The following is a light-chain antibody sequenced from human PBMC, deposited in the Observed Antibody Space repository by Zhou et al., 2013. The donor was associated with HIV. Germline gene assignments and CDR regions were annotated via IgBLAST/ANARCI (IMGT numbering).Light chain of an antibody. CDR2: QVS. J-gene: IGKJ1*01. Sequence: DVVMTQSPLSLPVTLGQPASISCRSSQSLVHSDGNTYLNWFQQRPGQSPRRLIYQVSDRDSGVPDRFSGSGSGTDFTLKISRVEADDIGVYYCMQGTHWPRTFGQGTRWKSN. V-gene: IGKV2-30*02. CDR3: MQGTHWPRT. CDR1: QSLVHSDGNTY.